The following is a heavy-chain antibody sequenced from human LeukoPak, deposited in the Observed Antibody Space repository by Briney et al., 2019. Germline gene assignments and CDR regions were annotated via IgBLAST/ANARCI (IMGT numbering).Heavy chain of an antibody. CDR2: IYYSGST. V-gene: IGHV4-59*01. D-gene: IGHD6-6*01. CDR1: GGSISSYY. Sequence: PSETLSLTCTVSGGSISSYYWSWIRQPPGKGLEWIGYIYYSGSTNYNPSLKSRVTISVDTSKNQFSLNLRSVTAADTAVFYCARVHRLVPGPFHIWGQGTMVIVSS. J-gene: IGHJ3*02. CDR3: ARVHRLVPGPFHI.